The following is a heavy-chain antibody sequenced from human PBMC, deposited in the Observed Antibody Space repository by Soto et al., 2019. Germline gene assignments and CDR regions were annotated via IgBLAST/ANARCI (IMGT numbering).Heavy chain of an antibody. CDR2: ISWDGGST. CDR1: GFTFDDYT. Sequence: DVQLLESGGGLVHPGGSLRLSCAASGFTFDDYTMHWVRQAPGKGLEWGSLISWDGGSTYYADSVKGRFTISRDNSKNALYLQMNSLRTEDTALYYCAKDGDCSGGSCYMDYWGQGTLVTVSS. CDR3: AKDGDCSGGSCYMDY. D-gene: IGHD2-15*01. V-gene: IGHV3-43*01. J-gene: IGHJ4*02.